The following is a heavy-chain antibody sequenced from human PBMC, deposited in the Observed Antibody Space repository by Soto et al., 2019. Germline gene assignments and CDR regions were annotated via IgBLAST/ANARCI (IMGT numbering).Heavy chain of an antibody. CDR3: ARGPTRDADYFAS. CDR1: GFTFSSHS. J-gene: IGHJ4*02. Sequence: EVQLVESGGGLVKPGGSLRLSCATSGFTFSSHSMNWVRQAPGKGLEWVSSISGSGTYTYFAESVKGRCTISRDNAKNSLDLLVNSLTAEDTAVYYCARGPTRDADYFASWGRGTLVTVSS. D-gene: IGHD2-2*01. CDR2: ISGSGTYT. V-gene: IGHV3-21*01.